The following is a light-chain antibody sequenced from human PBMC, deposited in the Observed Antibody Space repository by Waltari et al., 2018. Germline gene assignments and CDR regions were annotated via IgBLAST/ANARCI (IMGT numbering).Light chain of an antibody. V-gene: IGLV3-19*01. CDR2: GKN. CDR1: SRRDYY. J-gene: IGLJ3*02. CDR3: TSRETSAYHPRWV. Sequence: SSELTQDPAVAVAVGQTVKITCQGDSRRDYYASWYQQRPGQAPVLVIYGKNNRPSRIPGRCSGSSAGNTASLTITGAQAEDEADNYCTSRETSAYHPRWVFGGGTKLTVL.